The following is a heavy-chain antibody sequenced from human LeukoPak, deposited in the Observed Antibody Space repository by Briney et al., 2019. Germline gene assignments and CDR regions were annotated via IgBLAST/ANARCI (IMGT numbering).Heavy chain of an antibody. CDR3: VKGGGNVRRYFEY. Sequence: GGSLRLSCAASGFTFDDYGMSWVRQAPGKGLEWVSGINWNGGSTGYADSVKGRFTLSRDSSKNTLYLQMNSLRAEDTAVYYCVKGGGNVRRYFEYWGQGTLVTVSS. J-gene: IGHJ4*02. V-gene: IGHV3-20*04. CDR2: INWNGGST. D-gene: IGHD4-23*01. CDR1: GFTFDDYG.